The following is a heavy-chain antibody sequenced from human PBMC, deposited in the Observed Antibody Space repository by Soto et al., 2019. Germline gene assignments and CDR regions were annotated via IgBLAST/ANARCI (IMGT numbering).Heavy chain of an antibody. CDR2: INPNSGGT. V-gene: IGHV1-2*04. CDR3: ARTIAAAGTTSYYYYYYYMDV. J-gene: IGHJ6*03. Sequence: ASVKVSCKASGYTFTGYYMHWVRQAPGQGLEWMGWINPNSGGTNYAQKFQGWVTMTRDTSISTAYMELRSLRSDDTAVYYCARTIAAAGTTSYYYYYYYMDVWGKGTTVTVSS. D-gene: IGHD6-13*01. CDR1: GYTFTGYY.